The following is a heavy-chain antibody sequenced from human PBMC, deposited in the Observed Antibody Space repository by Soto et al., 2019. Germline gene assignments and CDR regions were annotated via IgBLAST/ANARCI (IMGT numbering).Heavy chain of an antibody. V-gene: IGHV3-23*01. CDR2: ISGSGGST. CDR1: GFTFSSYA. D-gene: IGHD3-22*01. CDR3: AKSGFSSGNDYYDSSGYSVAPFDY. Sequence: GGSLRLSCAASGFTFSSYAMSWVRQAPGKGLEWVSAISGSGGSTYYADSVKGRFTISRDNSKNTLYLQMNSLRAEDTAVYYCAKSGFSSGNDYYDSSGYSVAPFDYWGQGTLVTVSS. J-gene: IGHJ4*02.